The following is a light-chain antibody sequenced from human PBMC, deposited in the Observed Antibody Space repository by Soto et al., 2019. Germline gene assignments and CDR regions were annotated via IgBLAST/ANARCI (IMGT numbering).Light chain of an antibody. V-gene: IGKV1-6*01. Sequence: AIQLTQSPFSLSASLGDRVTVTXRASQGIRHDLGGYQQQPRXAPTXXXYGXSSLQTGVPSSLSGSGSGTAVTPTINSRQPEDCLAEYCLQEYSNTYTFGQGTKVDIK. CDR2: GXS. J-gene: IGKJ2*01. CDR1: QGIRHD. CDR3: LQEYSNTYT.